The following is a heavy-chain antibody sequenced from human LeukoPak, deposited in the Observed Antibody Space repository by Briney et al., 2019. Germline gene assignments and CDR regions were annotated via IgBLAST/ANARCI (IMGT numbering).Heavy chain of an antibody. D-gene: IGHD3-3*01. CDR3: TRAGGYDFWIDY. J-gene: IGHJ4*02. CDR1: GFTFSNAW. CDR2: IKSKTDGGTT. Sequence: GGSLRLSCAASGFTFSNAWMNWVRQAPGKGLEWVGRIKSKTDGGTTDYAAPMKGRFTISRDDSKNTLYLQMNSLKTEDTAVYYCTRAGGYDFWIDYWGQGTLVTVSS. V-gene: IGHV3-15*07.